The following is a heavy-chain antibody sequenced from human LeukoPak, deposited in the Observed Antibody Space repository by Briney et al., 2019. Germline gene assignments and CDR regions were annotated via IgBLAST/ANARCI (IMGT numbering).Heavy chain of an antibody. Sequence: GGSLRLSCAASGFTFSSYAMHWVRQAPGKGLEYVSAISSNGGSTYYANSVKGRFTVSRDNSKNTLYLQMGSLRPEDMAVYYCARAVGATTFGWFDPWGQGTLVTVPS. J-gene: IGHJ5*02. CDR3: ARAVGATTFGWFDP. CDR1: GFTFSSYA. CDR2: ISSNGGST. V-gene: IGHV3-64*01. D-gene: IGHD1-26*01.